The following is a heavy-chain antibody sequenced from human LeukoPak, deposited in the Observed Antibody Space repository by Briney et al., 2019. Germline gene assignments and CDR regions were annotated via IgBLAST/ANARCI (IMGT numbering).Heavy chain of an antibody. D-gene: IGHD3-22*01. J-gene: IGHJ4*02. CDR2: IYSGITT. Sequence: GGSLRLSCAASGFTVSNSYVSWVRQAPGKGLEWVSGIYSGITTYYRDSVKGRFTISRDNSKNTLYLQMNSLRAEDTAVYYCAKVLYYYDSSGSPPFDYWGQGTLVTVSS. V-gene: IGHV3-53*05. CDR3: AKVLYYYDSSGSPPFDY. CDR1: GFTVSNSY.